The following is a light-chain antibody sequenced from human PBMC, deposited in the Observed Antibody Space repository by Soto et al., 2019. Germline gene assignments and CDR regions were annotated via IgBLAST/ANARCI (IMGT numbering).Light chain of an antibody. CDR1: SSNIGAGYD. CDR3: QSCDSSLSGSGV. CDR2: RNT. J-gene: IGLJ1*01. V-gene: IGLV1-40*01. Sequence: SVLTQPRSVSGDPGQRVTISCNGSSSNIGAGYDVHWYQQLPGTAPKLLIYRNTNRPSGVPDRFSGSKSGTSASLAITGLQAEDEADYYCQSCDSSLSGSGVFGTGTKATVL.